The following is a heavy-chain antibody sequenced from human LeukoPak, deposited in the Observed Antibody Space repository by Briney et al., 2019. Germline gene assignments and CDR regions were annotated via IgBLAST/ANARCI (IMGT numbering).Heavy chain of an antibody. Sequence: PGGSLRLSCAASGFTFSSYSMNWVRQAPGQGLEWVSSISSSSSYIYYAHSVKGRVTISRHNAKSSLYLQMTSLRAEHTAVYYCARLSAATAFDYWGQGTLVTVSS. CDR3: ARLSAATAFDY. CDR1: GFTFSSYS. CDR2: ISSSSSYI. V-gene: IGHV3-21*01. J-gene: IGHJ4*02. D-gene: IGHD6-25*01.